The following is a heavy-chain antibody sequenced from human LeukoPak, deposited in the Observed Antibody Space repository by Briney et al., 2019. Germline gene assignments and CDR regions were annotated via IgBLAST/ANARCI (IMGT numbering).Heavy chain of an antibody. D-gene: IGHD4-23*01. J-gene: IGHJ6*03. CDR2: IYYSGST. CDR1: GGSISSGDYY. Sequence: PSQTLSHTCTVSGGSISSGDYYWSWIRQPPGKGLEWIGYIYYSGSTYYNPSLKSRVTISVDTSKNQFSLKLSSVTAADTAVYYCARAYGGNGYYYYYMDVWGKGTTVTVSS. V-gene: IGHV4-30-4*08. CDR3: ARAYGGNGYYYYYMDV.